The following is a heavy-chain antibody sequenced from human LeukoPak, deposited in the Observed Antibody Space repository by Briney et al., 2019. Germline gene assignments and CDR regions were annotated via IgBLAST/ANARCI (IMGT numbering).Heavy chain of an antibody. CDR1: GGSISSYY. Sequence: SETLSLTCTVSGGSISSYYWSWIRQPPGKGLEWIGYIYTSGSTNYNPSLKSRVTISVDTSKNQFSLKLSSVTAADTAVYYCARTGRVATFIPWFDPWGQGTLVTVSS. V-gene: IGHV4-4*09. CDR3: ARTGRVATFIPWFDP. J-gene: IGHJ5*02. D-gene: IGHD5-12*01. CDR2: IYTSGST.